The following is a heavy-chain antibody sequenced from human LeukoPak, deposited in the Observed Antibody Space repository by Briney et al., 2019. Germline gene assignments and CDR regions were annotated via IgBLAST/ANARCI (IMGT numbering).Heavy chain of an antibody. CDR1: GFTFSSYG. Sequence: GGSLRLSCAASGFTFSSYGMHWVRQAPGKGLEWVTFIRYDGTNKYYAGSVKGRFSISRDNSKNTLYLQMNSLRAEDTAVYYCAKVEGATNYFDYWGQGTLVTVSS. D-gene: IGHD1-26*01. CDR3: AKVEGATNYFDY. V-gene: IGHV3-30*02. J-gene: IGHJ4*02. CDR2: IRYDGTNK.